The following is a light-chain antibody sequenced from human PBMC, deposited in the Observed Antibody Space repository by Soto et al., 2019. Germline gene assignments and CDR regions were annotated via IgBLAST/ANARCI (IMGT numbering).Light chain of an antibody. CDR1: ETIRGL. CDR3: QQRSNWPIT. J-gene: IGKJ5*01. Sequence: EIVMTQSPATLSVSPWERATLSCRASETIRGLLAWYQQRPGQAPRLLIYGASSRATGIPDRFSGSGSGTDFTLTISSLEPEDFAVYYCQQRSNWPITFGQGTRLEIK. CDR2: GAS. V-gene: IGKV3-11*01.